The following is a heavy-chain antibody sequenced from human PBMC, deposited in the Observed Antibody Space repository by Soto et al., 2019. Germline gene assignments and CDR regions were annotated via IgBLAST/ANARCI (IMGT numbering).Heavy chain of an antibody. V-gene: IGHV3-48*04. J-gene: IGHJ4*02. D-gene: IGHD3-3*01. CDR2: ISSSSSTI. CDR1: GFTFSSYS. Sequence: HPGGSLRLSCAASGFTFSSYSMNWVRQAPGKGLEWVSYISSSSSTINYADSVKGRFTISRDNAKNTLYLQMNSLRAEDTAVYYRARAYPRKRIITIFGVPPYYFDYWGQGTLVTVSS. CDR3: ARAYPRKRIITIFGVPPYYFDY.